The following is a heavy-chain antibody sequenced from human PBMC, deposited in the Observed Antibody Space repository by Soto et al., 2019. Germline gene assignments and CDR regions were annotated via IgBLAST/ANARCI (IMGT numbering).Heavy chain of an antibody. J-gene: IGHJ6*02. CDR2: VSPIGTP. Sequence: QVQLQESGPGLVKPSQTLSLTCTVSGDSVSGGYYWSWVRQRPRKGLEWIGYVSPIGTPYYSPSLNSRVSISRDTSKNQLSLEVRPVTAADTAVYYCARDRGSYGMDVWGQGTTVTVSS. CDR3: ARDRGSYGMDV. CDR1: GDSVSGGYY. V-gene: IGHV4-31*03.